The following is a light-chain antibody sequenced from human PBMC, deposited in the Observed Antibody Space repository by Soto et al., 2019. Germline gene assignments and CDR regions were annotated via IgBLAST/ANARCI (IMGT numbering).Light chain of an antibody. Sequence: SALTQPAPLSWAPGQSITLSLPCTRRERCGYNYVSWYQHHPGKAPKLMIYDVSNRPSGVSNRFSGSKSGNTASLTISGLQPEDEADYYCSSYTTSNTRQIVFGTGTKVTVL. CDR2: DVS. CDR1: RRERCGYNY. J-gene: IGLJ1*01. V-gene: IGLV2-14*03. CDR3: SSYTTSNTRQIV.